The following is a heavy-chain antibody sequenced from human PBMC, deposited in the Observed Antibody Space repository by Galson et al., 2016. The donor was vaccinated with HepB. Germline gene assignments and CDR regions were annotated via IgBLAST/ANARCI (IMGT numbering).Heavy chain of an antibody. V-gene: IGHV5-51*01. D-gene: IGHD6-6*01. Sequence: QSGAEVKKPGESLKISCKGSGSSFPNYWIGWVRQMPGKGLEWMGIIYPGDSDTTYSPSFQGQVTISADESISTAYLQWSSLKASDTAMYYCARWRTPTLSGSSACFDYWGQGTLVTVSS. CDR3: ARWRTPTLSGSSACFDY. CDR2: IYPGDSDT. CDR1: GSSFPNYW. J-gene: IGHJ4*02.